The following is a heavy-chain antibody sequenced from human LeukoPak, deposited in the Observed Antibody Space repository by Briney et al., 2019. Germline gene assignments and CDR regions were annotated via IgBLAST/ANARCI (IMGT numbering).Heavy chain of an antibody. D-gene: IGHD5-24*01. J-gene: IGHJ4*02. CDR2: ISSNGGST. CDR3: ARGSKSRDGYNSEFFDY. Sequence: GGSLRLSCAASGFTFSSYAMHWVRQAPGKGLEYVSAISSNGGSTYYANSVKGRFTISRDNSKNTLYLQMGSLRAEDMAVYYCARGSKSRDGYNSEFFDYWGQGTLVTVSS. V-gene: IGHV3-64*01. CDR1: GFTFSSYA.